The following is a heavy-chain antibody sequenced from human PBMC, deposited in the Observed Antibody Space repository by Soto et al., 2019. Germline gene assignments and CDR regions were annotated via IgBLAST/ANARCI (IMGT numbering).Heavy chain of an antibody. CDR3: ARRSGSLRYCSSTSCYTLDY. V-gene: IGHV5-51*01. Sequence: PGESLKISCQGSGYSFTSYWIGWVRQMPGKGLEWMGIIYPGDSDTRYSPSFQGQVTISADKSISTAYLQWSSLKASDTAMYYCARRSGSLRYCSSTSCYTLDYWGQGTLVTVSS. D-gene: IGHD2-2*02. J-gene: IGHJ4*02. CDR1: GYSFTSYW. CDR2: IYPGDSDT.